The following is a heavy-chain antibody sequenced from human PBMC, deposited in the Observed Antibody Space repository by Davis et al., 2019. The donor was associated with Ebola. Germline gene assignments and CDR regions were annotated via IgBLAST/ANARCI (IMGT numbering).Heavy chain of an antibody. CDR3: ARTSIVGTTTTASDI. CDR1: GYSFTTYG. CDR2: ISAYNGNT. D-gene: IGHD1-26*01. V-gene: IGHV1-18*01. J-gene: IGHJ3*02. Sequence: AASVKVSCKASGYSFTTYGMHWVRQAPGQGLEWMGWISAYNGNTNYAQKVQGRVTMTTDTSTGTAYLDLRSLRSDDTAVYFCARTSIVGTTTTASDIWGQGTMVTVSS.